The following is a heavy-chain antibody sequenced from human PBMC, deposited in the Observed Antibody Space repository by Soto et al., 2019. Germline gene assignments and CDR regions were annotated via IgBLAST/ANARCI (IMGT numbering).Heavy chain of an antibody. J-gene: IGHJ4*02. Sequence: QVQLQQWGAGLLKPSETLSLTCAVYGGSFSGYYWSWIRQPPGKGLEWIGEINHSGSTNYNPSLKSRVTISVDTSKNQFSLKLSSVTAADTAVYYCARVGEQWLTPIDYWGQGTLVTVSS. CDR2: INHSGST. D-gene: IGHD6-19*01. CDR1: GGSFSGYY. CDR3: ARVGEQWLTPIDY. V-gene: IGHV4-34*01.